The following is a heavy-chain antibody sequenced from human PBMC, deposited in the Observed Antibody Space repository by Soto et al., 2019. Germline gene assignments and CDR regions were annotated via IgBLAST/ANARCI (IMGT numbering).Heavy chain of an antibody. Sequence: LRLSCAGSGFTFRWFGMNWVRQAPGKGLEWVANLKRDGRERYYVDSVKGRFSVSRDNAKNSLYLQRNNLRPEDTAVYYCARDVYEILGRVVRRLDSWGQGTLVTVSS. V-gene: IGHV3-7*03. D-gene: IGHD2-8*01. CDR2: LKRDGRER. CDR1: GFTFRWFG. CDR3: ARDVYEILGRVVRRLDS. J-gene: IGHJ4*02.